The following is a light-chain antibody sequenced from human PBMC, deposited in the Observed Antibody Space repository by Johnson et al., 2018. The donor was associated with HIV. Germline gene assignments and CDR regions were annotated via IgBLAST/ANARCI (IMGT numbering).Light chain of an antibody. CDR1: SSNIGSNT. V-gene: IGLV1-44*01. CDR2: RNN. J-gene: IGLJ1*01. CDR3: AAWDSSLSAGV. Sequence: QSVLTQSPSASGTPGLRVTISCSGSSSNIGSNTVNWYQQLPGTAPKLLIYRNNQRPSGVPDRFSGSKSGTSASLAISGLQAEAEADYYCAAWDSSLSAGVFGTGTTVTVL.